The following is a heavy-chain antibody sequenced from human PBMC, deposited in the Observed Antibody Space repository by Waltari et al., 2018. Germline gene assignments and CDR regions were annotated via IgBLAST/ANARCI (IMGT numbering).Heavy chain of an antibody. V-gene: IGHV1-2*02. CDR3: ARDQRWTTYLDS. J-gene: IGHJ4*02. CDR2: INPKSGAT. Sequence: QVHLVQSGAEVRKPGASVRVSCKTSGYTFSDHYIYWVRQAPGQGLEWMGWINPKSGATNPAQKYQGRVTMTTDTSTNTVYMELRRLTSDDTAVYYCARDQRWTTYLDSWGQGILVTVSS. D-gene: IGHD4-17*01. CDR1: GYTFSDHY.